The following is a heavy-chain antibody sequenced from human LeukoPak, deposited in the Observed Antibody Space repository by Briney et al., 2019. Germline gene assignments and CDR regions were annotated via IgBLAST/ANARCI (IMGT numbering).Heavy chain of an antibody. CDR2: INHSGST. D-gene: IGHD3-9*01. V-gene: IGHV4-34*01. J-gene: IGHJ6*03. CDR3: ARVLNYDILTGYPPGYYYYYMDV. CDR1: GGSFSGYY. Sequence: SETLSLTCAVYGGSFSGYYWSWIRQPPGKVLEWIGEINHSGSTNYNPSLKSRVTISVDTSKNQFSLKLSSVTAADTAVYYCARVLNYDILTGYPPGYYYYYMDVWGKGTTVTISS.